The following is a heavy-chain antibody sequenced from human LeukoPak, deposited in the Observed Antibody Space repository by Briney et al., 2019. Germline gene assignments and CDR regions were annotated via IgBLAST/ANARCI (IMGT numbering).Heavy chain of an antibody. V-gene: IGHV3-73*01. J-gene: IGHJ4*02. CDR3: TKSLSHIVIVPTANS. CDR2: IRTRTNNYAT. Sequence: PGGSLRLSCAASGFTFSDSAMHWVRQASGKGLEWVGRIRTRTNNYATAYAASVKGRFTISRDDSKNTAYLQMNSLKTEDTAVYYCTKSLSHIVIVPTANSWGQGTLVTVSS. D-gene: IGHD2-2*01. CDR1: GFTFSDSA.